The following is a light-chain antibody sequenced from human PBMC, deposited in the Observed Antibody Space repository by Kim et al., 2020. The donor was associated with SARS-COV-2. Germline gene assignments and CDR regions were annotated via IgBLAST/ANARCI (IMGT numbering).Light chain of an antibody. J-gene: IGKJ2*01. CDR1: QSVSSN. V-gene: IGKV3-15*01. CDR3: QQYNNWPPPYT. Sequence: PGESSSLTGRASQSVSSNLAWYQQKPGQATRLLIYGASTRATGIPARFSGSGSGTEFTLTISSLQSEDFAVYYCQQYNNWPPPYTFGQGTKLEI. CDR2: GAS.